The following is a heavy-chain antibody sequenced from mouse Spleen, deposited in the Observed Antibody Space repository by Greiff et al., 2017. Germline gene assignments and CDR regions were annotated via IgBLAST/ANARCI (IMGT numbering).Heavy chain of an antibody. Sequence: QVQLKESGAELVRPGASVTLSCKASGYTFTDYEMHWVKQTPVHGLEWIGAIDPETGGTAYNQKFKGKATLTADKSSSTAYMELRSLTSEDSAVYYCTRRGLGRAWFAYWGQGTLVTVSA. CDR3: TRRGLGRAWFAY. J-gene: IGHJ3*01. D-gene: IGHD4-1*01. CDR2: IDPETGGT. CDR1: GYTFTDYE. V-gene: IGHV1-15*01.